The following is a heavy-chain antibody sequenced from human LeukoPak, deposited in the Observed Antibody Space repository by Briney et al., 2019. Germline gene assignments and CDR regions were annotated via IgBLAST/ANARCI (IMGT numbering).Heavy chain of an antibody. Sequence: ASVKVSCKASGYTFTSYYMHWVRQAPGQGLEWMGIINPSGGSTSYAQKFQGRVTMTRETSTSTVYMELSSLRSEDTAVYYCARTLAAEGVDYWGQGTLVTVSS. CDR1: GYTFTSYY. V-gene: IGHV1-46*01. D-gene: IGHD6-25*01. CDR3: ARTLAAEGVDY. CDR2: INPSGGST. J-gene: IGHJ4*02.